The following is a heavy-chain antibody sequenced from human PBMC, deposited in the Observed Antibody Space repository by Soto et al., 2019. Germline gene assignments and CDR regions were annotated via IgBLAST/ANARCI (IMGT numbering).Heavy chain of an antibody. D-gene: IGHD2-2*03. CDR3: ARLLHTGYVTRRGIPFDF. CDR2: IYPDDSDT. CDR1: GSTFTNYF. V-gene: IGHV5-51*01. Sequence: VXISCQVSGSTFTNYFISSVGQMPWKGLEWMGIIYPDDSDTRYSPSFQGQVTISADNSINAAYLQWGSLKASDTAMFYCARLLHTGYVTRRGIPFDFWGQGTPVHVSS. J-gene: IGHJ4*02.